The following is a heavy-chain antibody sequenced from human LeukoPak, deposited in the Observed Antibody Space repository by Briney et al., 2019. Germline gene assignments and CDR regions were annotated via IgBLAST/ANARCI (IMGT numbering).Heavy chain of an antibody. V-gene: IGHV1-69*04. CDR3: ARGSYGLHGMDV. CDR2: IIPILGIA. Sequence: SVKVSCKASGGTFSSYAISWVRQAPGQGLEWMGRIIPILGIANYAQKFQGRVMITADKSTSTAYMELSSLRSEDTAVYYCARGSYGLHGMDVWGQGTTVTVSS. CDR1: GGTFSSYA. D-gene: IGHD5-18*01. J-gene: IGHJ6*02.